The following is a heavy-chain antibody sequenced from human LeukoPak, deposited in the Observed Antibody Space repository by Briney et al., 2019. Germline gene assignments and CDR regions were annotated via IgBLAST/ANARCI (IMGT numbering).Heavy chain of an antibody. CDR2: INHSGST. D-gene: IGHD4-17*01. J-gene: IGHJ4*02. V-gene: IGHV4-34*01. CDR3: ARRTLRCPEDY. CDR1: GGSFSGYY. Sequence: PSETLSLTCAVYGGSFSGYYWSWIRQPPGKGLEWIGEINHSGSTNYNPSLKSRVTISVDTSKNQFSLKLSSVTAADTAVYYCARRTLRCPEDYWGQGTLVTVSS.